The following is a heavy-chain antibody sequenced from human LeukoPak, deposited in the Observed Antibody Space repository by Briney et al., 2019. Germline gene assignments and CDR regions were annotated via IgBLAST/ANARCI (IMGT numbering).Heavy chain of an antibody. V-gene: IGHV2-5*02. D-gene: IGHD3-10*01. CDR2: IYWDDDN. Sequence: GPTLVNAPQPLTLTGTFCGSALPTRGVGVGWIRQPPRKALEWLPLIYWDDDNRYSPSLKSRLTITKDTSKNQVVLTMTNMDPVDTTTYCCAHRGVSVRGVQFDCWGQGALVTVSS. J-gene: IGHJ4*02. CDR1: GSALPTRGVG. CDR3: AHRGVSVRGVQFDC.